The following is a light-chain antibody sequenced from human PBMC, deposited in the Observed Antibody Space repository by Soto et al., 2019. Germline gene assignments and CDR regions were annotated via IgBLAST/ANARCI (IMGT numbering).Light chain of an antibody. J-gene: IGKJ1*01. CDR1: QSISNW. V-gene: IGKV1-5*03. CDR3: QQYNSYPWT. CDR2: KAS. Sequence: DIQMTQSPSTLSASVGDRVIITCRASQSISNWLAWYQQKPGKAPNPLIYKASSLESGVPSRFSGSGSGTEFTLTISSLQPDDFATYYCQQYNSYPWTFGQGTKVDIK.